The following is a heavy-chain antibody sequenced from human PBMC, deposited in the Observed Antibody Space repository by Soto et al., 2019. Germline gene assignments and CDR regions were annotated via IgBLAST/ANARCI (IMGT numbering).Heavy chain of an antibody. CDR2: IYYSGST. D-gene: IGHD3-16*02. J-gene: IGHJ4*02. CDR1: GGSISSSSYY. CDR3: ARHLTYYDYVWGSYLMYYFDY. Sequence: SETLSLTCAVSGGSISSSSYYWGWIRQPPGKGLEWIGSIYYSGSTYYNPSLKSRVTISVDRSKNQFSLKLSSVTAADTAVYYCARHLTYYDYVWGSYLMYYFDYWGQGTLVTVS. V-gene: IGHV4-39*01.